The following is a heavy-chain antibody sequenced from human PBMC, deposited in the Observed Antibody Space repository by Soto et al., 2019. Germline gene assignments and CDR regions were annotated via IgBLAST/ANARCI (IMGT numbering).Heavy chain of an antibody. D-gene: IGHD6-19*01. CDR2: ITGDTNRI. CDR1: GFRFSIYS. J-gene: IGHJ4*02. CDR3: ARSVEGHFDY. Sequence: EVQLVESGGGLVQPGGSLRLSCAASGFRFSIYSMNWVRQAPGKGLEWSAYITGDTNRIKYADSVKGRFTISRDNAKNSVDLQMNRLRDEDTAVYYCARSVEGHFDYWGQGTVVTVSS. V-gene: IGHV3-48*02.